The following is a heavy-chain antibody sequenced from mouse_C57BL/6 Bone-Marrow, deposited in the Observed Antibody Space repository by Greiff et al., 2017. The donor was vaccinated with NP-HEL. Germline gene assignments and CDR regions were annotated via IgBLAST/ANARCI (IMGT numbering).Heavy chain of an antibody. J-gene: IGHJ4*01. CDR3: ASLYYDYLYYAMDY. D-gene: IGHD2-4*01. Sequence: EVKLVESGGGLVKPGGSLKLSCAASGFTFSDYGMHWVRQAPEKGLEWVAYISSGSSTIYYADTVKGRFTISRANAKNTLFLQMTSLRSEDTAMYYCASLYYDYLYYAMDYWGQGTSVTVSS. CDR1: GFTFSDYG. V-gene: IGHV5-17*01. CDR2: ISSGSSTI.